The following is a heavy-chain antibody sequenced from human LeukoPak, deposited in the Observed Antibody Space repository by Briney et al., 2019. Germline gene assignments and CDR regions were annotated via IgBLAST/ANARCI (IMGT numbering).Heavy chain of an antibody. CDR1: GFTFSNYG. J-gene: IGHJ4*02. Sequence: GGSLRLSCAASGFTFSNYGMHWVRQAPGKGLEWVAVIWYDGSNKYYADSVKGRFTISRDNSKNTLYLQMNSLRAEDTAVYYCAKVKYSYGSGIVDYWGKGTLVTVSS. CDR3: AKVKYSYGSGIVDY. V-gene: IGHV3-33*06. D-gene: IGHD5-18*01. CDR2: IWYDGSNK.